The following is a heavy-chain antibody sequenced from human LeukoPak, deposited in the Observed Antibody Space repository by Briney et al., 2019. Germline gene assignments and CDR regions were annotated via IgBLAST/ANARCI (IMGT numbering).Heavy chain of an antibody. Sequence: PGGSLRLSCAASGFTFSSYWMSWVRQAPGKGLEWVANIKQDGSEKYYVDSVKGRFTISRDNAKNSLYLQMNSLRAEDTAVYYCAREGSSWLYYFDYWGQGTLVTVSS. CDR1: GFTFSSYW. D-gene: IGHD6-13*01. CDR2: IKQDGSEK. J-gene: IGHJ4*02. V-gene: IGHV3-7*01. CDR3: AREGSSWLYYFDY.